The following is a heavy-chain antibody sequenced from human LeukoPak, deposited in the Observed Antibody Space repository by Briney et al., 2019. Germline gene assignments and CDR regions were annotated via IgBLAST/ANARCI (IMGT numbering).Heavy chain of an antibody. J-gene: IGHJ6*03. V-gene: IGHV4-39*07. CDR1: GFTFSSYS. CDR2: IYYSGST. Sequence: GSLRLSCAASGFTFSSYSMNWVRQAPGKGLEWIGSIYYSGSTYYNPSLKSRVTISVDTSKNQFSLKLSSVTAADTAVYYCARGTTVTTNYYYYYMDVWGKGTTVTVSS. CDR3: ARGTTVTTNYYYYYMDV. D-gene: IGHD4-17*01.